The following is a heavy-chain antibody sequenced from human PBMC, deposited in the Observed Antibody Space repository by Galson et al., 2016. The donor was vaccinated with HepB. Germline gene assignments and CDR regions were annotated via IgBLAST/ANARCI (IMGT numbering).Heavy chain of an antibody. J-gene: IGHJ4*02. D-gene: IGHD1-7*01. V-gene: IGHV3-74*01. Sequence: SLRLSCAASQFDFSDYWMYWVRQGPGKGLVWISRISRRGDDTTYADSVKDRFTISRDNDKDILYLQMNSLRVDDTGLYFCVRGELRTLDYWGQGTPVTVSS. CDR2: ISRRGDDT. CDR1: QFDFSDYW. CDR3: VRGELRTLDY.